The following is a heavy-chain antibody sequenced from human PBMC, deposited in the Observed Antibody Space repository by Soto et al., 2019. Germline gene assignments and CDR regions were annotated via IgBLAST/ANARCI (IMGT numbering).Heavy chain of an antibody. CDR3: ARDLNTYYDFWSGYYDY. Sequence: EVQLVESGGGLVKPGGSLRLSCAASGFTFSSYSMNWVRQAPGKGLESVSSISSSSSYIYYADSVKGRFTISRDNAKNSLYLQMNSLRAEDTAVYYCARDLNTYYDFWSGYYDYWGQGTLVTVSS. CDR2: ISSSSSYI. J-gene: IGHJ4*02. V-gene: IGHV3-21*01. D-gene: IGHD3-3*01. CDR1: GFTFSSYS.